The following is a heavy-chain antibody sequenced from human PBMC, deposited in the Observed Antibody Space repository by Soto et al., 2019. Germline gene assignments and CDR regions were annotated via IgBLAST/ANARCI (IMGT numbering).Heavy chain of an antibody. Sequence: PGGSLRLSCAASGFTFSNYGMSWVRQAPGKGLDWVSSISGSGGSTYYADSLKGRFTISRDNSKNTLFLQVNSLRAEDTAVYYCATGGGSCARCSEYWGQGT. CDR3: ATGGGSCARCSEY. CDR1: GFTFSNYG. D-gene: IGHD2-15*01. CDR2: ISGSGGST. V-gene: IGHV3-23*01. J-gene: IGHJ4*02.